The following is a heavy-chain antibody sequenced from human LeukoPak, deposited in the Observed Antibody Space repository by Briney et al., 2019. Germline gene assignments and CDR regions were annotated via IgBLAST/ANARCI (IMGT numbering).Heavy chain of an antibody. CDR1: GGSISSYY. D-gene: IGHD2-2*02. Sequence: PSETLSLTCTVSGGSISSYYRSWIRQPAGKGLEWIGRIYTSGSTNYNPSLKSRVTMSVDTSKNQFSLKLSSVTAADTAVYYCARGPGPDIVVVPAAIFDYWGQGTLVTVSS. CDR3: ARGPGPDIVVVPAAIFDY. J-gene: IGHJ4*02. V-gene: IGHV4-4*07. CDR2: IYTSGST.